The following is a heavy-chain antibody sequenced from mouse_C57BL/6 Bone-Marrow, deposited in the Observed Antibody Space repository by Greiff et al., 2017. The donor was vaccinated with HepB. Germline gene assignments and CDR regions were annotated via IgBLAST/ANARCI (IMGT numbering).Heavy chain of an antibody. D-gene: IGHD2-4*01. CDR2: INPSTGGT. V-gene: IGHV1-42*01. J-gene: IGHJ3*01. CDR3: ARGYDYDGAY. Sequence: VQLQQSGPELVKPGASVKISCKASGYSFTGYYMNWVKQSPEKSLEWIGEINPSTGGTTYNQKFKAKATLTVDKSSSTAYMQLKSLTSEDSAVYYCARGYDYDGAYWGQGTLVTVSA. CDR1: GYSFTGYY.